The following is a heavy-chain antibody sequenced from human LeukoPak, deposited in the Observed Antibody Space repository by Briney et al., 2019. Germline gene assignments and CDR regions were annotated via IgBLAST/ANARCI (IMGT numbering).Heavy chain of an antibody. V-gene: IGHV3-21*01. CDR2: ISSSSSYI. CDR3: ARDNCSSTSCYYFDY. D-gene: IGHD2-2*01. CDR1: GFTFSSYS. Sequence: GGSLRLSCAASGFTFSSYSMNWVRQAPGKGLEWVSSISSSSSYIYYADSVKGRFTISRDNAKNSLYLQMNSLRAEDTAMYYCARDNCSSTSCYYFDYWGQGTLVTVSS. J-gene: IGHJ4*02.